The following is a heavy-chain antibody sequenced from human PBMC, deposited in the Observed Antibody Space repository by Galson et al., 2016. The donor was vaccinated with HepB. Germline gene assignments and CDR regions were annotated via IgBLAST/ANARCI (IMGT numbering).Heavy chain of an antibody. CDR1: GITFSDSY. CDR2: ISSSGTTI. V-gene: IGHV3-11*01. CDR3: ARVMVDYHYWSNKPKHYYSGMDV. J-gene: IGHJ6*02. D-gene: IGHD3-3*01. Sequence: SLRLSCAASGITFSDSYMTWIRQAPGKGLELLSYISSSGTTIYYADSVKGRFTISRDNAKNSLYLQMNSLRAEDTAVYYCARVMVDYHYWSNKPKHYYSGMDVWGQGTTVTVSS.